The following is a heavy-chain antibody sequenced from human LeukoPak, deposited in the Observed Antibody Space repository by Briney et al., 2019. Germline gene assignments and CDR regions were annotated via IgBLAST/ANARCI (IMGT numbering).Heavy chain of an antibody. J-gene: IGHJ1*01. V-gene: IGHV3-15*01. CDR3: TTARGSDLQYSQH. CDR1: EFTFSSYW. CDR2: IKSKTDGGTT. D-gene: IGHD1-26*01. Sequence: GGSLRLSCAASEFTFSSYWMSWVRQAPGKGLEWVGRIKSKTDGGTTDCAAPVKGRFTISRDDSKNTLYLQMNSLKTEDTAVYYCTTARGSDLQYSQHWGQGTLVTVSS.